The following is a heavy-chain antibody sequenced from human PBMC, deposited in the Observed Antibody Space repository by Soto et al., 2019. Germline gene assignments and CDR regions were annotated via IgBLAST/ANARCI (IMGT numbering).Heavy chain of an antibody. J-gene: IGHJ6*02. CDR1: GGSISGSSYY. CDR3: ARYSYGYYGMDV. D-gene: IGHD5-18*01. CDR2: IYYSGST. V-gene: IGHV4-39*01. Sequence: PSETLSLTCTVSGGSISGSSYYWGWIRQPPGKGLEWIGSIYYSGSTYYNPSLKSRVTISVDTSKNQFSLKLSSVTAADTAVYYCARYSYGYYGMDVWGQGTTVTVSS.